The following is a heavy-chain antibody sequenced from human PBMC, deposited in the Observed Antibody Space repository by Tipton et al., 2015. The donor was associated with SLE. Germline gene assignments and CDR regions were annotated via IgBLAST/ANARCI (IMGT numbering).Heavy chain of an antibody. CDR1: GDSITSYY. Sequence: TLSLTCNVSGDSITSYYWSWIRQPPGKGLEWIGYIDNTGGTNYNPSLKTRVTITEDTSDTSENRFSLKMTSVTAADTAVYYCARHIEAIGSVGFDLWGQGTMVTVSS. D-gene: IGHD3-10*01. CDR3: ARHIEAIGSVGFDL. J-gene: IGHJ3*01. CDR2: IDNTGGT. V-gene: IGHV4-59*01.